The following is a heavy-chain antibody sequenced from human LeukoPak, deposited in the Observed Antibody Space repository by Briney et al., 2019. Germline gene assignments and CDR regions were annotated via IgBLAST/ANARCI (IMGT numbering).Heavy chain of an antibody. D-gene: IGHD1-1*01. CDR2: IYSGGST. V-gene: IGHV3-53*04. CDR1: GFTVSSNY. Sequence: GGSLRLSCAASGFTVSSNYMSWVRQAPGKGLEWVSAIYSGGSTYYADSVKGRFTISRHNSKNTLYLQMNSLRAEDTAVYYCARDSRYGTLQTDWYFDLWGRGTLVTVSS. CDR3: ARDSRYGTLQTDWYFDL. J-gene: IGHJ2*01.